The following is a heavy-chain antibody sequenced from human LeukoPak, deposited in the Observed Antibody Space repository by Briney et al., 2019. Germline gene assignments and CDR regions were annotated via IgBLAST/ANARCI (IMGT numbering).Heavy chain of an antibody. D-gene: IGHD2-2*03. V-gene: IGHV3-23*01. CDR1: GFTFSTYS. CDR2: ISGSGGST. CDR3: ASQSHLNGFGG. Sequence: GGSLRLSCAASGFTFSTYSMNWVRQAPGKGLEWVSAISGSGGSTSYADSVKGRFTISRDNSKNTLYLQVNSLRSEDTAVYYCASQSHLNGFGGWGQGTLVTVSS. J-gene: IGHJ4*02.